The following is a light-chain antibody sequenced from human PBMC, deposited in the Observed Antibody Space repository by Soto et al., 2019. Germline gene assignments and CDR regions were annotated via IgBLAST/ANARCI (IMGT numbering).Light chain of an antibody. CDR2: DAS. CDR3: QQRSNWPRNT. V-gene: IGKV3-11*01. J-gene: IGKJ2*01. CDR1: QSVSSY. Sequence: EIVLTQSPATLSLSPGERVTLSCRASQSVSSYLAWYQQKPGQAPRLLIYDASNRATGIPARFSGSGSGTYFTLTISSLEPEDSAVYYCQQRSNWPRNTFGQGTKLEIK.